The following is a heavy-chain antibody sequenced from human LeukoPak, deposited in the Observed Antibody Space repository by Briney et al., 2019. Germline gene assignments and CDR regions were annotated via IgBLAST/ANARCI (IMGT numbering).Heavy chain of an antibody. V-gene: IGHV4-61*02. CDR2: IYTSGST. J-gene: IGHJ4*02. CDR3: ASFLRSGSYDRGVGY. Sequence: SETLSLTCTVSGGSISSGSYYWSWIRQPAGKGLEWIRRIYTSGSTNYNPSLKSRVTISVDTSKNQFSLKLSSVTAADTAVYYCASFLRSGSYDRGVGYWGQGTLVTVSS. CDR1: GGSISSGSYY. D-gene: IGHD1-26*01.